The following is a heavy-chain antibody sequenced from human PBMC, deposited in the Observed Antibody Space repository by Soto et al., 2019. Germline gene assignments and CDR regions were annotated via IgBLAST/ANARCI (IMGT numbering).Heavy chain of an antibody. CDR2: MNPNSGNT. CDR3: ARGLVWDDGYYYYGMDV. D-gene: IGHD3-16*01. CDR1: GYTFTSYD. J-gene: IGHJ6*02. V-gene: IGHV1-8*01. Sequence: QVQLVQSGAEVKKPGASVKVSCKASGYTFTSYDINWVRQATGQGLEWMGWMNPNSGNTGYAQKFQGRVTMTRNTSISTAYMELSSLRSEDTAVYYCARGLVWDDGYYYYGMDVWGQGTTVTVSS.